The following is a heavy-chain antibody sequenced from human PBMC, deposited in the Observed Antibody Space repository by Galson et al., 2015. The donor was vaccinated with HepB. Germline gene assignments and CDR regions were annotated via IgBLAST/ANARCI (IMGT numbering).Heavy chain of an antibody. CDR1: GFTFSSYG. J-gene: IGHJ4*02. V-gene: IGHV3-33*01. D-gene: IGHD1-26*01. CDR3: ARDSIVGATLDY. Sequence: SLRLSCAASGFTFSSYGMHWVRQAPGKGLEWVAVIWYDGSNKYYADSVKGRFTISRDNSKNTLYLQMNSLRAEDTAVYYCARDSIVGATLDYWGQGTLVTVSS. CDR2: IWYDGSNK.